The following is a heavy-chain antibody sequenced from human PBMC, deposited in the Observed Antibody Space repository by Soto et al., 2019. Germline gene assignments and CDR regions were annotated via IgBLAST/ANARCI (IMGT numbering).Heavy chain of an antibody. J-gene: IGHJ4*02. Sequence: QVPLEESGGNVVQPGRSLRLSCAASGFSFSDYGMHWVRQAPGKGLESVALLSYDGDKEYYADSVKGRFTISRDNSKNTVFLQMNSLRPEHTAVYYCGKDLMGEQWLGVMHYWGQGTLVTVSS. CDR3: GKDLMGEQWLGVMHY. CDR1: GFSFSDYG. D-gene: IGHD6-19*01. CDR2: LSYDGDKE. V-gene: IGHV3-30*18.